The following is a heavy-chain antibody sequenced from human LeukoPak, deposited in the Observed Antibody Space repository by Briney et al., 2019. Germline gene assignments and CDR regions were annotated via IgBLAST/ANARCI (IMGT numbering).Heavy chain of an antibody. J-gene: IGHJ4*02. CDR2: ISSSGSTI. Sequence: GGSLRLSCAASGFTFSDYYMSWIRQAPGKGLEWVSCISSSGSTIYYADSVKGRFTISRDNAKNSLYLQMNSLRAEDTAVYYCARDHDYDSSGYSDYWGQGTLVTVSS. CDR3: ARDHDYDSSGYSDY. V-gene: IGHV3-11*04. D-gene: IGHD3-22*01. CDR1: GFTFSDYY.